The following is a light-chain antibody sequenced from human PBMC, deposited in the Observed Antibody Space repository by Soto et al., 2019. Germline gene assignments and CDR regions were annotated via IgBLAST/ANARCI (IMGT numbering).Light chain of an antibody. CDR3: ETWDGNAGV. J-gene: IGLJ3*02. V-gene: IGLV4-60*03. Sequence: QSVLTQSSSASASLGSSVKLTCTLSSGHSTYVIAWHQQQSGKAPRYLMKVEGSGSYNKGSGVPDRFSGSSSGADRYLTISNLQSEDEADYYCETWDGNAGVFGGGTKVTVL. CDR1: SGHSTYV. CDR2: VEGSGSY.